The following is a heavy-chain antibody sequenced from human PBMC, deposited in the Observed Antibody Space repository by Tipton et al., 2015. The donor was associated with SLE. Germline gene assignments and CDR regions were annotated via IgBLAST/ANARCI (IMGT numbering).Heavy chain of an antibody. CDR1: GGSFSGYY. Sequence: LRLSCAVYGGSFSGYYWSWIRQPPGKGLEWIGEISHSGSTKYNPSLKSRGTISVDKSNNQFSLRLSSVTAADTAVYYCARGSGGTYCDAFDIWGQGTLVTVSS. V-gene: IGHV4-34*01. J-gene: IGHJ3*02. CDR3: ARGSGGTYCDAFDI. D-gene: IGHD1-26*01. CDR2: ISHSGST.